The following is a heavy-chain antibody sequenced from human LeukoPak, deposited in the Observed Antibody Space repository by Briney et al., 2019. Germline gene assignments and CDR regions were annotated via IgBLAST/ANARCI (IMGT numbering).Heavy chain of an antibody. Sequence: GGSLRLSCAASGFTFSTYWMHWVRQAPGKGLVWVSRIDSDGSIRTYADSVKGRFTISRDNAKNSLYLQMNSLRAEDTVVYYCARCSGGSTYHSDDYWGQGTLVTVSS. CDR1: GFTFSTYW. CDR2: IDSDGSIR. V-gene: IGHV3-74*01. CDR3: ARCSGGSTYHSDDY. D-gene: IGHD2-15*01. J-gene: IGHJ4*02.